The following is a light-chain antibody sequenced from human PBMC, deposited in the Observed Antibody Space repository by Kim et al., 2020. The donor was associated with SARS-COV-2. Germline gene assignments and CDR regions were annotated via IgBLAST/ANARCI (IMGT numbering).Light chain of an antibody. CDR1: QRVSSSY. CDR3: QQYGSSPLT. Sequence: EIVLTQSPGTLSLSPGERATLSCRASQRVSSSYLAWYQQKPGQAPRLLIYGASSRATGIPDRFSGSGSGTDFTHTISRLEPEDFAVYYCQQYGSSPLTFGGGTKVDIK. J-gene: IGKJ4*01. CDR2: GAS. V-gene: IGKV3-20*01.